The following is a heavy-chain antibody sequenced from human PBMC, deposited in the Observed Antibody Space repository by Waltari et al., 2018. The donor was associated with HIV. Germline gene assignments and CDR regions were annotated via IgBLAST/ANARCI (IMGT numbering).Heavy chain of an antibody. Sequence: HVQLVQSGYELKKPVALLQVSCTASEYMFTSYAINWLRQAPVQGLEWMGWINTKTGTPTHAQEFTGRFVYAVDTLHSAAQSQISSLKSGDAVVHYIARLDSKNGAGCSWFDTWGTGNRVTVAP. D-gene: IGHD2-2*03. CDR2: INTKTGTP. CDR3: ARLDSKNGAGCSWFDT. V-gene: IGHV7-4-1*02. CDR1: EYMFTSYA. J-gene: IGHJ5*02.